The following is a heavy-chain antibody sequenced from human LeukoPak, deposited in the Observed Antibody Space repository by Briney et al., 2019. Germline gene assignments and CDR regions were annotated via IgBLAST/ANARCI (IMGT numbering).Heavy chain of an antibody. J-gene: IGHJ6*03. Sequence: SETLSLTCTVSGGSISNYHWSWIRQPAGKGLEWIGLIYTSGTTNYNPSLRSRVTMSVDTSKNQFSLNLSSVTAADTAVYYCARGTYPNYYYMDVWGSGTTVTVSS. CDR2: IYTSGTT. CDR3: ARGTYPNYYYMDV. D-gene: IGHD1/OR15-1a*01. CDR1: GGSISNYH. V-gene: IGHV4-4*07.